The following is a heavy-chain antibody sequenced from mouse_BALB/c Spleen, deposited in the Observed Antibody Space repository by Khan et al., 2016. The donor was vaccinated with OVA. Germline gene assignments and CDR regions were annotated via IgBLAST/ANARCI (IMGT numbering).Heavy chain of an antibody. Sequence: EVKLMESGGDLVEPGGSLKLSCAASGFTFSTYGMSWVRQTPDKRLEWVATISSGGTYTYYVDSVKGRFSISRDNARNTLYLQMSSLKSAATAMYYCARLAYYYNSEGFAYWGQGTLVTVSA. V-gene: IGHV5-6*01. CDR3: ARLAYYYNSEGFAY. D-gene: IGHD1-1*02. CDR2: ISSGGTYT. J-gene: IGHJ3*01. CDR1: GFTFSTYG.